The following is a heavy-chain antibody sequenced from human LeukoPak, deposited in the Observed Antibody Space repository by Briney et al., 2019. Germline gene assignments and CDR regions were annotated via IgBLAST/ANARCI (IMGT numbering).Heavy chain of an antibody. V-gene: IGHV1-8*03. CDR2: MNPNSGNT. CDR1: GYTFTSYD. D-gene: IGHD6-19*01. Sequence: ASVKVSCKASGYTFTSYDINWVRQATGQGLEWMGWMNPNSGNTGYAQKFQGRVTITRNTSISTAYMELSSLRSEDTAVYCCARAKLPYSSGWGVFDYWGQGTLVTVSS. J-gene: IGHJ4*02. CDR3: ARAKLPYSSGWGVFDY.